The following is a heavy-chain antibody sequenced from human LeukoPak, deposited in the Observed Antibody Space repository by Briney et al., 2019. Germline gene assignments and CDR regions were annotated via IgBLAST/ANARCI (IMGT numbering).Heavy chain of an antibody. CDR3: ARDSSGDGYSSGYH. Sequence: SETLSLTCTISGGSISSYYWSWIRKPPGKGLEWIGYIYYTGSTNHNPSLKSRVTISVDTSKNQFSLKLSSVTAADTAVYYCARDSSGDGYSSGYHWGQGTLVTVSS. V-gene: IGHV4-59*01. J-gene: IGHJ5*02. CDR1: GGSISSYY. CDR2: IYYTGST. D-gene: IGHD6-25*01.